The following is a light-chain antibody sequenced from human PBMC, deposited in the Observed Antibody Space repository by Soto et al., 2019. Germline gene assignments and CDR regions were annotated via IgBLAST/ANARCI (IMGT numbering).Light chain of an antibody. Sequence: EIVLTQSPGPLSLSPGERATLSCRASPSVTNFLAWYQQKPGQAPRLLIYGASTRATGFPARFSGSGSATEFTLTISSLQSEDFAVYYCQQYNNWPLTFGGGTKVDIK. CDR3: QQYNNWPLT. V-gene: IGKV3-15*01. J-gene: IGKJ4*01. CDR2: GAS. CDR1: PSVTNF.